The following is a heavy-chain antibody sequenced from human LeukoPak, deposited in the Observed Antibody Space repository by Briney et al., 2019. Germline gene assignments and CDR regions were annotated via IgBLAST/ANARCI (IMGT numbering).Heavy chain of an antibody. CDR2: IIPIFGTA. CDR1: GGTFSSYA. D-gene: IGHD3-3*01. CDR3: ARSPSVLVTTGSYFDY. V-gene: IGHV1-69*05. Sequence: AASVKVSCKASGGTFSSYAISWVRQAPGQGLEWMGGIIPIFGTANYAQKLQGRVTMTTDTSTSTAYMELRSLRSDDTAVYYCARSPSVLVTTGSYFDYWGQGTLVTVSS. J-gene: IGHJ4*02.